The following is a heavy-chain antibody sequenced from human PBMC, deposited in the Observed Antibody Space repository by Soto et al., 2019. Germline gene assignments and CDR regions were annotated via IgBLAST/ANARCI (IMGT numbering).Heavy chain of an antibody. Sequence: GGSLRLSCAASGFTFGSYAMYWVRQAPGKGLEWVAVISYEGSSKSYADSVKGRFTISRDNSKNTVYLQMNSLRTEDTATYYCASTDYGGDGQDYWGQGTLVTVSS. J-gene: IGHJ4*02. D-gene: IGHD4-17*01. V-gene: IGHV3-30-3*01. CDR2: ISYEGSSK. CDR1: GFTFGSYA. CDR3: ASTDYGGDGQDY.